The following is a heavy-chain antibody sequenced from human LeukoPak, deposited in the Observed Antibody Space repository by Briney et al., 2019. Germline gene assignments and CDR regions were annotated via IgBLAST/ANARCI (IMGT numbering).Heavy chain of an antibody. CDR3: AKDQNDGSGSYSLDYFDY. J-gene: IGHJ4*02. Sequence: GGSLRLSCAASGFTFNSYWMSWVRQAPGKGLEWVSAISGSGGSTYYADSVKGRFTISRDNSKNTLYLQMNSLRAEDTAVYYCAKDQNDGSGSYSLDYFDYWGQGTLVTVSS. V-gene: IGHV3-23*01. CDR1: GFTFNSYW. D-gene: IGHD3-10*01. CDR2: ISGSGGST.